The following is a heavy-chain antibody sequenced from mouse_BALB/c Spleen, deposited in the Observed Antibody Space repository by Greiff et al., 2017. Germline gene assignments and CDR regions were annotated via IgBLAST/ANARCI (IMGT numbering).Heavy chain of an antibody. CDR1: GDSITSGY. CDR3: ARWGITTTGYYYAMDY. Sequence: VQLKESGPSLVKPSQTLSLTCSVTGDSITSGYWNWIRKFPGNKLEYMGYISYSGSTYYNPSLKSRISITRDTSKNQYYLQLNSVTTEDTATYYCARWGITTTGYYYAMDYWGQGTSVTVSS. CDR2: ISYSGST. J-gene: IGHJ4*01. D-gene: IGHD2-4*01. V-gene: IGHV3-8*02.